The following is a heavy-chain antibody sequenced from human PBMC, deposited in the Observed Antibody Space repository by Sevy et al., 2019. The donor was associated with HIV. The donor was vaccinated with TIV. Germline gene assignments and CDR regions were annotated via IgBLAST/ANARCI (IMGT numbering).Heavy chain of an antibody. CDR2: ISSSSSCI. J-gene: IGHJ4*02. D-gene: IGHD3-22*01. Sequence: GESLKISCEASGFTFISYSMNWVRQAPGKGLEWVSSISSSSSCIYDADSVKGRFTNSRDNAKNSLYLQMNSLRAEDTAVYYCARGGEYYDSSGINDYWGQGTLVTVSS. CDR3: ARGGEYYDSSGINDY. V-gene: IGHV3-21*01. CDR1: GFTFISYS.